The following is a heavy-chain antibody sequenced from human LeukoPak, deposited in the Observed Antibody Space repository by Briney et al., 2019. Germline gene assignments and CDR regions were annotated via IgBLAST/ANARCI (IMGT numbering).Heavy chain of an antibody. Sequence: RSSETLSLTCTVSGGSISSGSYYWSWIRQPAGKGREWIGRIYTSGSTNYNPALKSRVTISVDTSKNQFSLKLSSVTAADTAAYYCARGPGYSSGWYWGNWFDPWGQGTLVTVSS. J-gene: IGHJ5*02. CDR2: IYTSGST. D-gene: IGHD6-19*01. V-gene: IGHV4-61*02. CDR3: ARGPGYSSGWYWGNWFDP. CDR1: GGSISSGSYY.